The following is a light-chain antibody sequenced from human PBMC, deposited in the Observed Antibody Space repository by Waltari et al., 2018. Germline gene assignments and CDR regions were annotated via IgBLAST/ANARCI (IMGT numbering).Light chain of an antibody. CDR3: QVWDRSTDHRV. J-gene: IGLJ3*02. CDR1: SIGSKS. Sequence: SYVLTQPPSVSEAPGQTARITCGGNSIGSKSVHWYQQKPGQAPVVVMYYDNDRPAGIPERFSGPNSGNTATLTISRVEAGDEADYYCQVWDRSTDHRVFGGGTRLTVL. V-gene: IGLV3-21*04. CDR2: YDN.